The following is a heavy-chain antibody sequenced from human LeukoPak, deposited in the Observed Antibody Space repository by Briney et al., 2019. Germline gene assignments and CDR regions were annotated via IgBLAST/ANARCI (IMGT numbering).Heavy chain of an antibody. CDR2: ISSSGSKK. J-gene: IGHJ5*02. Sequence: SGGSLRLSRAASGFTFSSYEMNWVRQAPGKGLEWVSYISSSGSKKYYADSVKGRFTISRDNAKNSLYVQMNSLRAEDTAVYYCARGTYRIGEAGTNWFDPWGQGTLVTVSS. CDR3: ARGTYRIGEAGTNWFDP. V-gene: IGHV3-48*03. CDR1: GFTFSSYE. D-gene: IGHD6-13*01.